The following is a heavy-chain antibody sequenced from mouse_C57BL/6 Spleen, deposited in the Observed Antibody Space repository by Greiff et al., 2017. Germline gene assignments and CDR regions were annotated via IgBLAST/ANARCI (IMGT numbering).Heavy chain of an antibody. CDR2: INPSSGYT. D-gene: IGHD1-1*01. V-gene: IGHV1-7*01. CDR3: ARDTEDAYYFDY. CDR1: GYTFTGYW. Sequence: VQLLESGAELAKPGASVKLSCKASGYTFTGYWMHWVKQRPGQGLEWIGYINPSSGYTKYNQKFKDKATLTADNSTSTAYLQLSRLTYEDSAVYYCARDTEDAYYFDYWGQGTTLTVSS. J-gene: IGHJ2*01.